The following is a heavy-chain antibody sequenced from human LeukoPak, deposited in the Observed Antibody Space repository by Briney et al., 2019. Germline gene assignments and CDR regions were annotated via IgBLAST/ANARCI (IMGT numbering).Heavy chain of an antibody. CDR1: GFTFSSYG. V-gene: IGHV3-30*02. CDR2: IWYGGSNK. J-gene: IGHJ3*02. D-gene: IGHD4-17*01. Sequence: GGSLRLSCAASGFTFSSYGMHWVRQAPGKGLEWVAVIWYGGSNKHYADSVKGRFTISRDNSKNTLYLQMNSLRAEDTAVYYCAKDHSSDYGDYVPDAFDIWGQGTMVTVSS. CDR3: AKDHSSDYGDYVPDAFDI.